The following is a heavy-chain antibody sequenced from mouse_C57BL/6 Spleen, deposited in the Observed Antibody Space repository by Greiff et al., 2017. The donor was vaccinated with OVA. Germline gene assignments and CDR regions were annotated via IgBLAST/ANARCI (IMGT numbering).Heavy chain of an antibody. J-gene: IGHJ2*01. CDR3: TRGVSITTVVAFDY. CDR1: GFTFSSYA. V-gene: IGHV5-9-1*02. CDR2: ISSGGDYI. Sequence: EVHLVESGEGLVKPGGSLKLSCAASGFTFSSYAMSWVRQTPEKRLEWVAYISSGGDYIYYADTVKGRFTISRDNARNTLYLQMSSLKSEDTAMYYCTRGVSITTVVAFDYWGQGTTLTVSS. D-gene: IGHD1-1*01.